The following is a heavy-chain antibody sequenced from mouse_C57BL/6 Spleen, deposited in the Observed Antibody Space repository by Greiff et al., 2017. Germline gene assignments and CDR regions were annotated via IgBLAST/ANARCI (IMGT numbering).Heavy chain of an antibody. CDR2: IDPSDSYT. Sequence: VQLQQSGAELVKPGASVKLSCKASGYTFTSYWMQWVKQRPGQGLEWIGEIDPSDSYTNYNQKFKGKATLTVDTSSSTAYMQLSSLTSEDSAVYYCARGGYSNYGAYWGQGTLVTVSA. J-gene: IGHJ3*01. V-gene: IGHV1-50*01. CDR3: ARGGYSNYGAY. D-gene: IGHD2-5*01. CDR1: GYTFTSYW.